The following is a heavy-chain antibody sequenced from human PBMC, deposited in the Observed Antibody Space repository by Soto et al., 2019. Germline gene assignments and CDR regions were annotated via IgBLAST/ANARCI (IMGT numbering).Heavy chain of an antibody. D-gene: IGHD3-22*01. CDR1: GFTFSSYA. Sequence: GSLRLSCAASGFTFSSYAMSWVRQAPGKGLEWVSAISGSGGSTYYADSVKGRFTISRDNSKNTLYLQMNSLRAEDTAVYYGANEYYYDSSGYYKLWVQRPMVTVSS. CDR3: ANEYYYDSSGYYKL. V-gene: IGHV3-23*01. J-gene: IGHJ4*02. CDR2: ISGSGGST.